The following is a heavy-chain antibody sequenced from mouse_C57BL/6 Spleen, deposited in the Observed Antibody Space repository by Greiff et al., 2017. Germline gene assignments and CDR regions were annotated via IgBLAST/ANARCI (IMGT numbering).Heavy chain of an antibody. CDR2: IDPETGGT. J-gene: IGHJ3*01. V-gene: IGHV1-15*01. CDR3: TRANWDVFAY. Sequence: VHLVESGAELVRPGASVTLSCKASGYTFTDYEMHWVKQTPVHGLEWIGAIDPETGGTAYNQKFKGKAILTADKSSSTAYMELRSLTSEDSAVYYCTRANWDVFAYWGQGTLVTVSA. CDR1: GYTFTDYE. D-gene: IGHD4-1*01.